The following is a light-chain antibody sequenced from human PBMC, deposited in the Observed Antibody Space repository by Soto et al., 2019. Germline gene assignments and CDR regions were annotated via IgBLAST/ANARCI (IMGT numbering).Light chain of an antibody. CDR3: CSYAGSASFV. J-gene: IGLJ1*01. CDR1: RSDVGGYNY. Sequence: QSVLTQPRSVSGSPGQSVTISCTGTRSDVGGYNYVSWYQQQPGKAPKLIIHDVSRRPSGVPDRFSGSKSGNTASLTISGLQAEDEADYYCCSYAGSASFVFGTGTKVTVL. CDR2: DVS. V-gene: IGLV2-11*01.